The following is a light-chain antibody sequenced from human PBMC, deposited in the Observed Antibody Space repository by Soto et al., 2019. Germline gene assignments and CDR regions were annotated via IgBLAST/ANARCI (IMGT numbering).Light chain of an antibody. J-gene: IGKJ1*01. Sequence: DIVLTQSPVSLPVTPGEPASISCRSSQSLLHSNGYNYLDWFLQKPGQSPPLLISLGSNRASGVPDMFIGSRSCTYFTLKISRVKADDVGVYYCMQALQSPNTFGQGTKVEIK. CDR2: LGS. CDR3: MQALQSPNT. V-gene: IGKV2-28*01. CDR1: QSLLHSNGYNY.